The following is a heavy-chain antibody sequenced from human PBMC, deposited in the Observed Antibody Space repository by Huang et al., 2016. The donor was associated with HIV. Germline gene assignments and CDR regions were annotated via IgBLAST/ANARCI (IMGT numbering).Heavy chain of an antibody. J-gene: IGHJ4*02. V-gene: IGHV1-69*13. D-gene: IGHD6-19*01. CDR3: ARVRRHSGNSGLIDF. CDR2: CVPLFGTP. Sequence: QVHLVQSGAEVREPGSSVEVSCTSSAGALTSHSITWVRQAPGHGLGRVGTCVPLFGTPNYAQKFLGRLSFRADESTGAVYMKLALLESEDTAIYFCARVRRHSGNSGLIDFWGQGTLVTVTS. CDR1: AGALTSHS.